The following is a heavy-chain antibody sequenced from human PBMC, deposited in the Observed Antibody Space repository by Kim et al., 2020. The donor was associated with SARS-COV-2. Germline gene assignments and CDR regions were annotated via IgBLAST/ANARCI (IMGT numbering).Heavy chain of an antibody. J-gene: IGHJ1*01. Sequence: SETLSLTCTVSGGSISSSSYYWGWIRQPPGKGLEWIGSIYYSGSTYYNPSLKSRVTISVDTSKNQFSLKLSSVTAADTAVYYCARGTSFEYCTNGVCYTGSGYFQHWGQGTLVTVSS. CDR2: IYYSGST. CDR3: ARGTSFEYCTNGVCYTGSGYFQH. V-gene: IGHV4-39*07. CDR1: GGSISSSSYY. D-gene: IGHD2-8*01.